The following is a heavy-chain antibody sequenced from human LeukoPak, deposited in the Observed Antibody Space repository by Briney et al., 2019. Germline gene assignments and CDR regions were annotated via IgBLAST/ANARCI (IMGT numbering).Heavy chain of an antibody. D-gene: IGHD3-16*01. J-gene: IGHJ6*03. CDR2: IRFDGNDK. V-gene: IGHV3-30*02. Sequence: GGSLRLSCAASGFTLSSYGMHWVRRDPGKGLEWVAFIRFDGNDKYYADSVKGRFTISRDNSKNTLFLQMNSLRVEDTAVYYCAEDISHQDRSDPYPGMNVWGKGTTVTVSS. CDR1: GFTLSSYG. CDR3: AEDISHQDRSDPYPGMNV.